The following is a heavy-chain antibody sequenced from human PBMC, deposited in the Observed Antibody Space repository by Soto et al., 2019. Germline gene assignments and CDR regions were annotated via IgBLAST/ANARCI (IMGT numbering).Heavy chain of an antibody. CDR3: ARERGHAGXXXXXY. CDR1: GFTFSSYE. V-gene: IGHV3-48*03. J-gene: IGHJ4*02. D-gene: IGHD2-8*01. Sequence: EVQLVESGGGLVQPGGSLRLSCAASGFTFSSYEMNWVRQAPGKGLEWVSYISSSGSTIYYADSVKGRFTISRDNSKNSQYLQMNSLRAXXXXXXXXARERGHAGXXXXXYWGQG. CDR2: ISSSGSTI.